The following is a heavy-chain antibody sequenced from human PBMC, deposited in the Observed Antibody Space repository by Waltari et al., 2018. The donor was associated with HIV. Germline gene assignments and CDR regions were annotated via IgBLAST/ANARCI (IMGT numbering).Heavy chain of an antibody. CDR3: TANLWF. CDR2: IRSKDHGGTT. J-gene: IGHJ4*02. CDR1: GSPLVDYA. D-gene: IGHD3-10*01. Sequence: HLVESGGALVQPGRSLRSSCPSSGSPLVDYAMRWFRQARGRGLEWVGLIRSKDHGGTTEYAASVKGRFIISRDDSKSIAYLQMNSLKTDDSAVYYCTANLWFGGQGTLVTVSS. V-gene: IGHV3-49*03.